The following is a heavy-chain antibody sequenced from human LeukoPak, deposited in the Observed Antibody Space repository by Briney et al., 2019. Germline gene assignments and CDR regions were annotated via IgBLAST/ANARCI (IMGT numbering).Heavy chain of an antibody. CDR2: ISGTGGST. CDR3: AKGPDSSGYYDFSEFDY. J-gene: IGHJ4*02. CDR1: GFTFSSSA. D-gene: IGHD3-22*01. Sequence: GGSLRLSCAASGFTFSSSAMNWVRQAPGKGLEWVSAISGTGGSTYYADSVKGRFTISRDYSKNTLYLQMNSLRAEDTAVYYCAKGPDSSGYYDFSEFDYWGQGTLATVSS. V-gene: IGHV3-23*01.